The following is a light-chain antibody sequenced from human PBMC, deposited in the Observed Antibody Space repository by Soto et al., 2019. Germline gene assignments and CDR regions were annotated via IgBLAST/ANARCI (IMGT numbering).Light chain of an antibody. CDR1: QSVSTSY. CDR2: GAT. J-gene: IGKJ4*01. V-gene: IGKV3-20*01. Sequence: EVVMTQSPTILSLSPGERATLSCRASQSVSTSYLAWYQQKPGQAPRLLIYGATSRATGIPDRFSGSGSGTDFTLTISRLEPEDFAVYYCQQYGSSPSTFGGGSKVAI. CDR3: QQYGSSPST.